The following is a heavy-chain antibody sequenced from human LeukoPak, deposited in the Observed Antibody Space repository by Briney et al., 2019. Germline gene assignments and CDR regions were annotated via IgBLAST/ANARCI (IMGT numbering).Heavy chain of an antibody. D-gene: IGHD3-22*01. J-gene: IGHJ4*02. V-gene: IGHV4-34*01. Sequence: PSKTLSLNCAVYGGSFSGYYWSWIRQPPGKGLEWIGEINHSGSTNYNPSLKSRVTISVGTSKNQFSLKLSSVTAADTAVYYCARGRNYYDSSGYYHFRYFDYWGQGTLVTVSS. CDR3: ARGRNYYDSSGYYHFRYFDY. CDR1: GGSFSGYY. CDR2: INHSGST.